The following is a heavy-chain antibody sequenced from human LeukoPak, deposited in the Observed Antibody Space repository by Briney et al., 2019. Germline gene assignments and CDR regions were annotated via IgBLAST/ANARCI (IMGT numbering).Heavy chain of an antibody. Sequence: GGSLRLSCAASGFTFSDSVMHWLRQAPGKGLEYVSAISRDGGSSYYASSVKGRFIISRDNSKNTLYLQMGSLKMEEMALFYLGKGVHKDMVTLGPVAWWGQGTLVTVSS. J-gene: IGHJ4*02. V-gene: IGHV3-64*01. CDR3: GKGVHKDMVTLGPVAW. D-gene: IGHD3-16*01. CDR2: ISRDGGSS. CDR1: GFTFSDSV.